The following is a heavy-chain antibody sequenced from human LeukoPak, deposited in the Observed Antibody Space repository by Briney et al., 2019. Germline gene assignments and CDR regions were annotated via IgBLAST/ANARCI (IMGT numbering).Heavy chain of an antibody. CDR3: ARWVGNRNWFDP. CDR2: ISSSGNT. CDR1: GGSINSGTYL. D-gene: IGHD1-26*01. V-gene: IGHV4-39*07. J-gene: IGHJ5*02. Sequence: PSETLSLTCTVSGGSINSGTYLWGYIRQSPGKGLEWIGSISSSGNTYYNPSLKSRVTVSVDTSKNQFSLKVTSVTAADTAVYYCARWVGNRNWFDPWGQGTLVTVSS.